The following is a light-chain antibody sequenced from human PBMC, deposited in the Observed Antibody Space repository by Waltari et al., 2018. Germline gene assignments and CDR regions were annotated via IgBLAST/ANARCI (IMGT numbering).Light chain of an antibody. Sequence: EIVLTQSPGTLSLSPGEGATLSCRTSQTIRTTYLAWYQQKPGQAPTLLIYGTFSRATGIPDRFTGSGSRTDFSLTISSLEPEDFATYYCQQYDISPLTFGGGTKVEI. J-gene: IGKJ4*01. CDR1: QTIRTTY. CDR3: QQYDISPLT. V-gene: IGKV3-20*01. CDR2: GTF.